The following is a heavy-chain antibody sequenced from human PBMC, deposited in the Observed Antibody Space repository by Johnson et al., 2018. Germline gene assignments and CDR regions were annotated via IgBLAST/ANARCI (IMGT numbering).Heavy chain of an antibody. Sequence: VQLVQSGGGLVQPGGSLRLSCAASGFTFSSYSMNWVRQAPGKGLEWVSYISSSSSTIYYADSVKGRFTISRDNAKNSLYLQMNSLRAEDTAVYYCARDLVTMVRGVIPYYYMDVWGKGTTVTVSS. CDR1: GFTFSSYS. CDR3: ARDLVTMVRGVIPYYYMDV. D-gene: IGHD3-10*01. CDR2: ISSSSSTI. J-gene: IGHJ6*03. V-gene: IGHV3-48*01.